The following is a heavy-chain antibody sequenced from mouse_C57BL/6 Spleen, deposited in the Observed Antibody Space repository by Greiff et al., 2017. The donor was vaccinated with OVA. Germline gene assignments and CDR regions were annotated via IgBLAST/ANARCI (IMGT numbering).Heavy chain of an antibody. CDR3: ATYGNYGYFDV. J-gene: IGHJ1*03. Sequence: VKLMESGAELVRPGTSVKVSCKASGYAFTNYLIEWVKQRPGQGLEWIGVINPGSGGTNYNEKFKGKATLTADKSSSTAYMQLSSLTSEDSAVYVCATYGNYGYFDVWGTGTTVTVSS. CDR1: GYAFTNYL. D-gene: IGHD2-1*01. CDR2: INPGSGGT. V-gene: IGHV1-54*01.